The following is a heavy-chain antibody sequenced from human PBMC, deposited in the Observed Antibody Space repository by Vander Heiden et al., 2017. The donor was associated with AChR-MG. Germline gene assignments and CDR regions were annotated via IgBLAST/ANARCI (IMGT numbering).Heavy chain of an antibody. V-gene: IGHV3-23*01. CDR3: AKGRQYGSGSPFDY. J-gene: IGHJ4*02. D-gene: IGHD3-10*01. CDR2: ISGSGGST. CDR1: GFTFRSYA. Sequence: EVQLLESGGGLVQPGGSLRLSCAASGFTFRSYAMSWVRQAPGKGLEWASAISGSGGSTYYADSVKGRFTISRDNSKNTLYLQMNSLRAEDTAVYYCAKGRQYGSGSPFDYWGQGTLVTVSS.